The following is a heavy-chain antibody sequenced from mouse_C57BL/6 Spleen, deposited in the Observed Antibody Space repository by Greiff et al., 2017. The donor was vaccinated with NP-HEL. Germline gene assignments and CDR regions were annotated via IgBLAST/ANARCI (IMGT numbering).Heavy chain of an antibody. CDR3: ARSYYDPYFDV. V-gene: IGHV1-20*01. J-gene: IGHJ1*03. D-gene: IGHD2-4*01. Sequence: EVQGVESGPELVKPGDSVKISCKASGYSFTGYFMNWVMQSHGKSLEWIGRINPYNGDTFYNQKFKGKATLTVDKSSSTAHMELRSLTSEDSAVYYCARSYYDPYFDVWGTGTTVTVSS. CDR2: INPYNGDT. CDR1: GYSFTGYF.